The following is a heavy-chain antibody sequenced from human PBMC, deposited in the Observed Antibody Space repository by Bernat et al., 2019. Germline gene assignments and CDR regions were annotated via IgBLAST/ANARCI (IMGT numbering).Heavy chain of an antibody. CDR1: GFTFSSYA. CDR3: AKAGDILTGYAPFFDY. Sequence: EVQLLESGGGLVQPGGSLRLSCAASGFTFSSYAMSWVRQAPGKGLEWVSAISGSGGSTYYADSVKGRFTISRDNSKNTLYLQMNSLRAEDTAVYYCAKAGDILTGYAPFFDYWGQGTLVTVSS. J-gene: IGHJ4*02. CDR2: ISGSGGST. V-gene: IGHV3-23*01. D-gene: IGHD3-9*01.